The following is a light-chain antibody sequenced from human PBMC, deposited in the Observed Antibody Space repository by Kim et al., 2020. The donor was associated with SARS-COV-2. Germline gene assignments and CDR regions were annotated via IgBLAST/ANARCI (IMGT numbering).Light chain of an antibody. CDR2: GNS. V-gene: IGLV1-47*01. CDR1: SSNIGVNS. Sequence: QSVLTQPPSASATPGQRVTISCSGSSSNIGVNSVYWFQQLPGTAPKLLIYGNSQRPSGVPDRFSASKSGTSASLAVSGLRSDDEADFYCAAWDDSLSAWVFGGGTKLTVL. CDR3: AAWDDSLSAWV. J-gene: IGLJ3*02.